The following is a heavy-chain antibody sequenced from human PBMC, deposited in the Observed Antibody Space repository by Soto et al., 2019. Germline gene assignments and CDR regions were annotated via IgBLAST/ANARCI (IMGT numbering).Heavy chain of an antibody. CDR3: AKRRGAGGHFDY. V-gene: IGHV3-23*01. J-gene: IGHJ4*02. Sequence: SCAASGFTFTSYAMGWVRQAPGKGLEWVSVISSGGSTYYADSVRGRFTISRDNSKDTLSLQMNSLRAEDTAVYYCAKRRGAGGHFDYWGQGALVTVSS. CDR1: GFTFTSYA. CDR2: ISSGGST. D-gene: IGHD2-15*01.